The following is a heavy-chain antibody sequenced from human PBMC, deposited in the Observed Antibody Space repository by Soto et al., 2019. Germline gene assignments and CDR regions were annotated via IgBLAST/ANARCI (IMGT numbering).Heavy chain of an antibody. Sequence: QVQLQESGPGLVKPSQTLSLTCTVSGGSIRTDGNYWSWIRHHPGKGLEWIGYIYHSGATYYNPLLKSRVTTSLDTSKNQFSLKLTSMTAADTAVYYCARADFGVHEYFDLWGRGTLVTVSS. CDR2: IYHSGAT. CDR3: ARADFGVHEYFDL. J-gene: IGHJ2*01. D-gene: IGHD3-3*01. V-gene: IGHV4-31*03. CDR1: GGSIRTDGNY.